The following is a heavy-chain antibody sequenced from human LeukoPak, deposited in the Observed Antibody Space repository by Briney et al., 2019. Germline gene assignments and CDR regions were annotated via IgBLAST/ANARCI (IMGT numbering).Heavy chain of an antibody. Sequence: ASVTVSCKASGYAFSSYGFSWVRQAPGQGLEWMGWISAYNGNTNYAQKLQGRVTMTTDTSTSTAYMELRSLRADDTAVYYCARDLIRVVRGVIYYYGMDVWGQGTTVTVSS. CDR3: ARDLIRVVRGVIYYYGMDV. CDR1: GYAFSSYG. V-gene: IGHV1-18*01. J-gene: IGHJ6*02. CDR2: ISAYNGNT. D-gene: IGHD3-10*01.